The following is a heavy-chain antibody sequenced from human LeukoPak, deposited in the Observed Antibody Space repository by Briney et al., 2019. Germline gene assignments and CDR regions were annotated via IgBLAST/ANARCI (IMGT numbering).Heavy chain of an antibody. CDR1: GGSISSYF. Sequence: SETLSLTCTVSGGSISSYFWSWIRQPPGKGLEWIGYIYYSGSTNYNPSLKSRVTISGDTSKNQFSLKLSSVTAADTAVYYCARWVIKEGYFDYWGQGTLVTVSS. V-gene: IGHV4-59*13. CDR2: IYYSGST. CDR3: ARWVIKEGYFDY. J-gene: IGHJ4*02.